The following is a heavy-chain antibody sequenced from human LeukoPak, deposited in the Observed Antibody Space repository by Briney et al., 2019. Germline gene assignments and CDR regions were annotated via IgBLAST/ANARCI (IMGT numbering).Heavy chain of an antibody. CDR1: GGSISSYY. Sequence: SETLSLTCTVSGGSISSYYWSWIRQPAGKGLEWIGRIYTSGSTNYNPSLKSRVTMSVDTSKNQFSLKLSSVTAADTAVYYCARDFCGSTSCPYYFDYWGQGTLVTVSS. J-gene: IGHJ4*02. CDR3: ARDFCGSTSCPYYFDY. CDR2: IYTSGST. D-gene: IGHD2-2*01. V-gene: IGHV4-4*07.